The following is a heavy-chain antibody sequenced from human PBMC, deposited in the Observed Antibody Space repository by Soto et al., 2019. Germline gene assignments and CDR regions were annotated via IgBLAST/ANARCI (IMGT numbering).Heavy chain of an antibody. CDR3: ASQLEVSRRKNVCFF. V-gene: IGHV3-11*01. J-gene: IGHJ4*02. D-gene: IGHD3-16*02. CDR2: ISATGETT. Sequence: QVQLVESGGALGKPGGSLRLSCAASGFNFGYLYISCIRQAPVKGLEWVSFISATGETTYYADSVKVRFTISRDNAQESLVLQMNSLRDEDTAIYYCASQLEVSRRKNVCFFWVQGTRVTATS. CDR1: GFNFGYLY.